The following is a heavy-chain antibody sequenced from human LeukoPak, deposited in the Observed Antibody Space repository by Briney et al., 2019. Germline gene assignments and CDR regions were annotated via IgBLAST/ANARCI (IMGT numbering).Heavy chain of an antibody. CDR3: AGLLGYCSSTSCFRYYYGMDV. Sequence: ETLSLTCTVSGGSISSSSYYWGWIRQPPGTGLEWIGSIYYSGSTYYNPSLKSRVTISVDTSKNHFSLKLSSVTAADTAVYYCAGLLGYCSSTSCFRYYYGMDVWGQGTTVTVSS. D-gene: IGHD2-2*01. CDR1: GGSISSSSYY. J-gene: IGHJ6*02. CDR2: IYYSGST. V-gene: IGHV4-39*01.